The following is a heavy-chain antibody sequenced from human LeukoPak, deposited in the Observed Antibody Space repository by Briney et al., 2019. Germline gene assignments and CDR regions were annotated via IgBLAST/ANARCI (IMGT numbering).Heavy chain of an antibody. D-gene: IGHD6-13*01. CDR3: AKDPRAAGTGTFDY. Sequence: GGSLRLSCAASGFTFSSYGMHWVRQAPGKGLEWVAFIRYDGSNKYYADSVKGRFTISRDNSKNTLYLQMNSLRAEDTAMYYCAKDPRAAGTGTFDYWGQGTLVTVSS. V-gene: IGHV3-30*02. J-gene: IGHJ4*02. CDR1: GFTFSSYG. CDR2: IRYDGSNK.